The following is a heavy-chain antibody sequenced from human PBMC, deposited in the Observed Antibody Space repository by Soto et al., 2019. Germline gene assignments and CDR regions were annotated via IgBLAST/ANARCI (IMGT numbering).Heavy chain of an antibody. V-gene: IGHV4-4*07. CDR2: IHSSGTT. CDR3: ARDRIIGTSYSDY. CDR1: SGSINSFY. D-gene: IGHD1-7*01. J-gene: IGHJ4*02. Sequence: LETLSLTCTVSSGSINSFYWSWIRQPAGKGLEWIGRIHSSGTTNYNPSLKSRVTMSVDTSRNQFSLKLTSVTAADTAVYYCARDRIIGTSYSDYWGQGVLVTVSS.